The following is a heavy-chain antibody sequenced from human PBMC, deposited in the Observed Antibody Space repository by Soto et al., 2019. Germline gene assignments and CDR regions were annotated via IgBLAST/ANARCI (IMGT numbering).Heavy chain of an antibody. V-gene: IGHV3-23*01. D-gene: IGHD3-3*01. CDR1: GFSFGSYA. Sequence: GGSLRLSCAASGFSFGSYALSRVRRAPGKGLEWASTISGSDGKTFYADSVKGRFSISRDTSQSTLYLQMNSLRADDTAMYYCARWSYLDYWGQGTRVTVSS. J-gene: IGHJ4*02. CDR2: ISGSDGKT. CDR3: ARWSYLDY.